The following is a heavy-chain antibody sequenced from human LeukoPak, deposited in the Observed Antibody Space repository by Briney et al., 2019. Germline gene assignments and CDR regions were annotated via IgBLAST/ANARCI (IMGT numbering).Heavy chain of an antibody. CDR1: GGTFSSYA. CDR2: IIPILGIA. J-gene: IGHJ5*02. CDR3: ASRPGGFLEWLP. V-gene: IGHV1-69*04. D-gene: IGHD3-3*01. Sequence: ASVKVSCKASGGTFSSYAISWVRQAPGQGLEWMGRIIPILGIANYAQKFQGRVTITAEKSTSTAYMELSSLRSEDTAVYYCASRPGGFLEWLPWGQGTLVTVSS.